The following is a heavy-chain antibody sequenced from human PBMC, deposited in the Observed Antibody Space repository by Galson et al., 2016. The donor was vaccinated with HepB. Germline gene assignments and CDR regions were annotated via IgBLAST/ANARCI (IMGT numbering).Heavy chain of an antibody. CDR1: GFTVSRDY. V-gene: IGHV3-66*01. CDR3: ARNWGSSWCLH. D-gene: IGHD6-13*01. J-gene: IGHJ4*01. CDR2: IYSRGSE. Sequence: SLRLSCAGSGFTVSRDYMSWVRQAPGKGLEWVSVIYSRGSEYYEDTVKGRLTIPSDNSKNTRYLQLNSLIAEDTAVYYCARNWGSSWCLHWGQGTLVTVSS.